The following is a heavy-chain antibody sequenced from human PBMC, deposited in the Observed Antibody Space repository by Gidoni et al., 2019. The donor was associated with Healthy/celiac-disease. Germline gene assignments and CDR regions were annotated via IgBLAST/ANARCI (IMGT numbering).Heavy chain of an antibody. Sequence: QVQLVESGGGVVQPGRSLRLSCAASGFTFSSYGMHWVRQAPGKGLEWVAVISYDGSNKYYADYVKGRFTISRDNSKNTLYLQMNSLRAEDTAVYYCAKDQAELEPHAPDFDYWGQGTLVTVSS. V-gene: IGHV3-30*18. CDR3: AKDQAELEPHAPDFDY. CDR1: GFTFSSYG. CDR2: ISYDGSNK. D-gene: IGHD1-1*01. J-gene: IGHJ4*02.